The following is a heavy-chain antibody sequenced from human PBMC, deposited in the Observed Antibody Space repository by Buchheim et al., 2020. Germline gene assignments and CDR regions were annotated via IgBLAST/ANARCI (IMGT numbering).Heavy chain of an antibody. J-gene: IGHJ6*02. V-gene: IGHV4-59*01. CDR2: IYYSGST. D-gene: IGHD2-2*01. CDR3: ARDSGGYCSSTSCYYGMDV. Sequence: QVQLQESGPGLVKPSETLSLTCTVSGGSISSYYWSWIRQPPGKGLEWIGYIYYSGSTNYNPSLKSRVTISVDTSKNPFSLKLSSVTAADTAVYYCARDSGGYCSSTSCYYGMDVWGQGTT. CDR1: GGSISSYY.